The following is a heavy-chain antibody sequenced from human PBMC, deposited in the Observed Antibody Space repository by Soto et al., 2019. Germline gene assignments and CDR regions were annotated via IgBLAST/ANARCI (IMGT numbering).Heavy chain of an antibody. D-gene: IGHD5-18*01. CDR2: ISHDGSNK. Sequence: GGSLRLSGAASGFTFSSYAMHWVRQAPGKGLEWVAVISHDGSNKNYADSVKGRFTISRDNSKNTVYLQMNSLRGEDTAVYYCARDGGLLRIQLWFGYWGQGTLVTVSS. CDR3: ARDGGLLRIQLWFGY. CDR1: GFTFSSYA. V-gene: IGHV3-30-3*01. J-gene: IGHJ4*02.